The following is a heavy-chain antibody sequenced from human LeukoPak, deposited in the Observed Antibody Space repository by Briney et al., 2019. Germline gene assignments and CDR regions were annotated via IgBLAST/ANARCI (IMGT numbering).Heavy chain of an antibody. Sequence: GRSLRLSCAASGFTFSNYAIHWVRQAPGRGLEWVAIVSSDGSDKNYADSVKGRFTISRDNSKNTLYLQMNSLRAEDTAVYYCAKDRGSSWYGIFDSWGQGTLVTVSS. D-gene: IGHD6-13*01. J-gene: IGHJ4*02. CDR2: VSSDGSDK. CDR3: AKDRGSSWYGIFDS. CDR1: GFTFSNYA. V-gene: IGHV3-30*18.